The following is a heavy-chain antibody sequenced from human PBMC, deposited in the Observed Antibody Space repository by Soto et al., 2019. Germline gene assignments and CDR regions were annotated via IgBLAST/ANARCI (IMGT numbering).Heavy chain of an antibody. J-gene: IGHJ6*03. D-gene: IGHD2-2*01. V-gene: IGHV3-33*01. CDR3: ARDRASTSWGTYYYYYMGV. Sequence: GKGLEWVAVIWYDGSNKYYADSVKGRFTISRDNSKNTLYLQMNSLRAEDTAVYYCARDRASTSWGTYYYYYMGVWGKGTT. CDR2: IWYDGSNK.